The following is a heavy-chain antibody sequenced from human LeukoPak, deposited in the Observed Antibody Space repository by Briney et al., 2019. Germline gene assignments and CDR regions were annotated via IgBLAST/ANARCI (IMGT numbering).Heavy chain of an antibody. CDR3: VRRGDASSGWGGHDY. CDR1: GFTFGVYY. Sequence: GGSLRLSCAASGFTFGVYYMTWIRQAPGKGLEWVSTIGGSGDKTFYADSVKGRFTISRDNSKNMLHLQMSSLTGEDTALYYCVRRGDASSGWGGHDYWGQGALVTVSS. V-gene: IGHV3-23*01. D-gene: IGHD6-19*01. CDR2: IGGSGDKT. J-gene: IGHJ4*02.